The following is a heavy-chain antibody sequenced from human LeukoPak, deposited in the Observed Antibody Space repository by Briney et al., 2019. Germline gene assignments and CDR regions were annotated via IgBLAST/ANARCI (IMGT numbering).Heavy chain of an antibody. J-gene: IGHJ3*02. Sequence: GGSLRLSCAASGFTFTNAWMTWVRQAPGKGLEWVGRIKSKADGGTTDYAALVKGRFTISRDDSKNTLYLQMNSLKTEDTAVYFCTTGTYRVGYGAFDIWGQGTMVTVSS. V-gene: IGHV3-15*01. CDR2: IKSKADGGTT. D-gene: IGHD3-16*01. CDR3: TTGTYRVGYGAFDI. CDR1: GFTFTNAW.